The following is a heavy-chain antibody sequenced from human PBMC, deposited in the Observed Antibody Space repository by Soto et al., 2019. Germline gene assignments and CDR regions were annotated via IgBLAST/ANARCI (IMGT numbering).Heavy chain of an antibody. Sequence: QVQLVQSGAEVKKPGSSVKVSCKASGCTFSSYAISWVRQAPGQGLEWMGGIIPIFGTANYAQKFQGRVTITADESTSTDYMEQSSLRSEDTAVYYCASRGAMESGYYYYGMDVWGQGTTVTVSS. CDR1: GCTFSSYA. J-gene: IGHJ6*02. V-gene: IGHV1-69*01. D-gene: IGHD5-18*01. CDR3: ASRGAMESGYYYYGMDV. CDR2: IIPIFGTA.